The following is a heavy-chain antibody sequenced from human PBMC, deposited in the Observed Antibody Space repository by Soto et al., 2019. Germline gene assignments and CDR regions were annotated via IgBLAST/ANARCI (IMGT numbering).Heavy chain of an antibody. CDR3: ARDQIAAAPPLYYYGMDV. J-gene: IGHJ6*02. CDR1: GGTFSSYA. D-gene: IGHD6-13*01. V-gene: IGHV1-69*06. CDR2: IIPIFGTG. Sequence: GASVKVSCKASGGTFSSYAISWVRQAPGQGLEWMGGIIPIFGTGNYAQKFQGRVTITADKSTSTAYMELSSLRSEDTAVYYCARDQIAAAPPLYYYGMDVWGQGTTVTVSS.